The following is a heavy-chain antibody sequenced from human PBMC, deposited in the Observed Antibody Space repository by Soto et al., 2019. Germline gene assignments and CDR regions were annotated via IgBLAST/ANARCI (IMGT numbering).Heavy chain of an antibody. Sequence: SVKVSCKASGYTFTSYDINWVRQATGQGLEWMGWMNPNSGNTGYAQKFQGRVTMTRNTSISTDYMELSSLRSEDTAVYYCARRGYSGYDWGYYYYGMDVWGQGTTVTVSS. CDR3: ARRGYSGYDWGYYYYGMDV. CDR1: GYTFTSYD. J-gene: IGHJ6*02. CDR2: MNPNSGNT. V-gene: IGHV1-8*01. D-gene: IGHD5-12*01.